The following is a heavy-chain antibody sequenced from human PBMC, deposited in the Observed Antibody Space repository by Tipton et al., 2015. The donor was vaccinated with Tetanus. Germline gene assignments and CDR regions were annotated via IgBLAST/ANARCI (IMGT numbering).Heavy chain of an antibody. D-gene: IGHD2/OR15-2a*01. CDR1: GGYLRSGDHY. Sequence: TLSLTCSVSGGYLRSGDHYWSWIRKPPWKDLEWIGYIYQTGTTYYNPSLKGRVTISMDRSNTQFSLRLDSLTAADTAVYYCARAAGFLGLTHDFWGRGTLVSVSS. CDR3: ARAAGFLGLTHDF. J-gene: IGHJ4*02. V-gene: IGHV4-30-4*01. CDR2: IYQTGTT.